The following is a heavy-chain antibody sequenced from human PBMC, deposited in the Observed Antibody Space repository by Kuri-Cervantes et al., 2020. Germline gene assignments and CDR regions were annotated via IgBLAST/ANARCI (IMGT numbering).Heavy chain of an antibody. CDR3: AALGYCSGGSCYGYYYYYYMDV. D-gene: IGHD2-15*01. J-gene: IGHJ6*03. CDR1: GFTFSSYS. CDR2: ISSSGSTI. V-gene: IGHV3-48*01. Sequence: GESLKISCAASGFTFSSYSMNWVRQAPGKGLEWVSSISSSGSTIYYADSVKGRFTISRDNSKNALYLQMNSLRAEDTAVYYCAALGYCSGGSCYGYYYYYYMDVWGKGTTVTVSS.